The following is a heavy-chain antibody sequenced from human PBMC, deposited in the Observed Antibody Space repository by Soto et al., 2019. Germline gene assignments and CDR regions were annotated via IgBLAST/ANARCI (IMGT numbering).Heavy chain of an antibody. J-gene: IGHJ4*02. CDR1: GFTFSSYG. V-gene: IGHV3-30*18. D-gene: IGHD2-2*01. CDR2: ISYDGSNK. Sequence: GVSLRLSCAASGFTFSSYGMHWVRQAPGKGLEWVAVISYDGSNKYYADSVKGRFTISRDNSKNTLYLQMNSLRAEDTAVYYCAKDYRYCSSTSCSTDDYWGQGTLVTVSS. CDR3: AKDYRYCSSTSCSTDDY.